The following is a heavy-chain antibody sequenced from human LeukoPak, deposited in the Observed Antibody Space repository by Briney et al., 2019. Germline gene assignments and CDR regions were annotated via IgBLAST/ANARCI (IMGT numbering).Heavy chain of an antibody. J-gene: IGHJ2*01. CDR3: ARVGDHYHWYLDV. D-gene: IGHD3-10*01. CDR1: GFSVGSKY. CDR2: LYSGGGT. Sequence: GGSLRLSCEGSGFSVGSKYMNWVCQAPGKGLEWVSILYSGGGTYYADPVKGRFTVSRDSSKNTLYLHMNSLRVEDTAVYYCARVGDHYHWYLDVWGRGTLVTVSS. V-gene: IGHV3-53*01.